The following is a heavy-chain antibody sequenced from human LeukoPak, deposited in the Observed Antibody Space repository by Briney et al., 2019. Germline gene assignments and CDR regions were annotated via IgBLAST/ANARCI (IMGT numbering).Heavy chain of an antibody. V-gene: IGHV1-2*04. CDR2: INPNSGGT. CDR3: ARDQIWGYSRSYYYGMDV. J-gene: IGHJ6*02. CDR1: GYTFTGYY. Sequence: ASVKVSCKASGYTFTGYYMHWVRQAPGQGLEWMGWINPNSGGTNYAQKFQGWVTMTRDTSTSTAYMELSRLRSDDTAVYYCARDQIWGYSRSYYYGMDVWGQGTTVTVSS. D-gene: IGHD7-27*01.